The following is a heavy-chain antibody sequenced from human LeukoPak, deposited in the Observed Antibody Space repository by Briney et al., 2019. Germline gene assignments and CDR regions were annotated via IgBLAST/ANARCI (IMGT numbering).Heavy chain of an antibody. Sequence: GGSLRLSCAASGFTFSAYWMHWVRQAPGKGLVWVSRINGDGSSTAYVDSVMGRFTVSRDNAKNTLYLQMNSVRAEDTAVYYCARGNIAAAGIHYWGQGTLVIVSS. CDR2: INGDGSST. D-gene: IGHD6-13*01. CDR1: GFTFSAYW. J-gene: IGHJ4*02. V-gene: IGHV3-74*01. CDR3: ARGNIAAAGIHY.